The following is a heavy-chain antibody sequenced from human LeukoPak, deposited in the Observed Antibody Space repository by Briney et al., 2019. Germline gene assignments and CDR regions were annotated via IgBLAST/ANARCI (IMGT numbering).Heavy chain of an antibody. J-gene: IGHJ6*02. Sequence: SVKVSCKASGGTFSSYAISWVRQAPGQGLEWMGGIIPIFGTAYYAQKFQGRVTITADESTSTAYMELSSLRSDDTAVYYCARESDRYYYYYGMDVWGQGTTVTVSS. V-gene: IGHV1-69*13. CDR3: ARESDRYYYYYGMDV. CDR2: IIPIFGTA. D-gene: IGHD2-15*01. CDR1: GGTFSSYA.